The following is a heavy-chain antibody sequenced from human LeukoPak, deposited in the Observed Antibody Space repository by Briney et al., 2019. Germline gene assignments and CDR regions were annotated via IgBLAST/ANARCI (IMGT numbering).Heavy chain of an antibody. CDR3: ARYSGSYYHDAFDI. J-gene: IGHJ3*02. D-gene: IGHD1-26*01. Sequence: GESLKISCKGSGYSFNTNWIAWVRQMPGKGLEWMGIIYPGDSDARYSPSFQGQVTISADRSISTAYLQWSSLKASDTAMYYCARYSGSYYHDAFDIWGQGTMVTVSS. CDR1: GYSFNTNW. V-gene: IGHV5-51*01. CDR2: IYPGDSDA.